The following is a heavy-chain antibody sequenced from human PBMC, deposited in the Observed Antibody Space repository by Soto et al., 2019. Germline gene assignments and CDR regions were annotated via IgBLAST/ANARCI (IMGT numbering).Heavy chain of an antibody. CDR3: ARGPEDWSLRTRNWFDP. V-gene: IGHV1-2*02. D-gene: IGHD3-9*01. Sequence: ASVKVSCKASGYTFTDYFMHWVRQAPGQGLEWMGWINPNSGGTNYAQKFQGRVTMTRDTSISTAYMELRRLKSDDTAVYYCARGPEDWSLRTRNWFDPWGQGTLVTVSS. CDR1: GYTFTDYF. CDR2: INPNSGGT. J-gene: IGHJ5*02.